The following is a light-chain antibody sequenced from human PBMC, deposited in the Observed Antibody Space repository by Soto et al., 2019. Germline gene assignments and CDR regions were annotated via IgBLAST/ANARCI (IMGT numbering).Light chain of an antibody. CDR2: DVT. V-gene: IGLV2-11*01. CDR3: CSYAGGYIFV. J-gene: IGLJ1*01. CDR1: SSDVGRYNY. Sequence: QSALTQPRSVSGSPGQSVTISCTGTSSDVGRYNYVSWYQQHPGKAPKLIIYDVTKRPSGVPDRFSGSKSGNTASLTISGLQAEDEVDYYCCSYAGGYIFVFRTGTKVTVL.